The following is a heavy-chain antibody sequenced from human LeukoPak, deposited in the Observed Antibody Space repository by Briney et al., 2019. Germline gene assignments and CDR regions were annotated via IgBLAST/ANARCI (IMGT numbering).Heavy chain of an antibody. CDR2: INAGNGNT. J-gene: IGHJ4*02. D-gene: IGHD6-13*01. V-gene: IGHV1-3*01. CDR3: ARGQYSSSWDQREFDY. Sequence: ASVKVSCKASGYTFTSYAMHWVRQAPGQRLEWMGWINAGNGNTKYSQKFQGRVTITRDTSASTASMELSSLRSEDTAVYYCARGQYSSSWDQREFDYWGQGTLVTVSS. CDR1: GYTFTSYA.